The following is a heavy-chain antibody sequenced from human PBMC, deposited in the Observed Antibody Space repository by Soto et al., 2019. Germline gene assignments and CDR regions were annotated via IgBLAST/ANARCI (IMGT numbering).Heavy chain of an antibody. CDR2: INHSGST. Sequence: SETLSLTCAVYGGSFSGYYWSWIRQPPGKGLEWIGEINHSGSTNYKPSLKSRVTISVDTSKNQFSLKLSSVTAADTAVYYCARAYCSGGSCYYYYHGMDVWGQGTTVTVLL. CDR3: ARAYCSGGSCYYYYHGMDV. CDR1: GGSFSGYY. V-gene: IGHV4-34*01. D-gene: IGHD2-15*01. J-gene: IGHJ6*02.